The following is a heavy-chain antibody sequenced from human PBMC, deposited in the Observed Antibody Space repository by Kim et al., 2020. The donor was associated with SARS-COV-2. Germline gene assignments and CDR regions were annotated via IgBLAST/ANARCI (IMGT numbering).Heavy chain of an antibody. D-gene: IGHD3-16*01. CDR2: ISYDGSNK. CDR1: GFTFSSYA. J-gene: IGHJ4*02. CDR3: ARGLWYYFDY. V-gene: IGHV3-30*04. Sequence: GGSLRLSCAASGFTFSSYAMHWVRQAPGKGLEWVAVISYDGSNKYYADSVKGRFTISRDNSKNTLYLQMNSLRAEDTAVYYCARGLWYYFDYWGQGTLVT.